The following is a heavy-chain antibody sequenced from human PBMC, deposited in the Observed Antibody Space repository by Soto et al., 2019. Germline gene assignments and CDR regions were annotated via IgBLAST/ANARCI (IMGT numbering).Heavy chain of an antibody. V-gene: IGHV3-49*05. CDR3: SSSSSWMYYFDF. D-gene: IGHD6-13*01. CDR2: IKSQAYGGTT. Sequence: VHLVESGGGLVKPGQSLRLSCGPSGFTIGDHAVAWFRQAPGKGLEWLSLIKSQAYGGTTEYAASVKGRFTISRDDSKGLAYLQMSSLQTEDTAIYYCSSSSSWMYYFDFWGQGTLVTVSS. J-gene: IGHJ4*02. CDR1: GFTIGDHA.